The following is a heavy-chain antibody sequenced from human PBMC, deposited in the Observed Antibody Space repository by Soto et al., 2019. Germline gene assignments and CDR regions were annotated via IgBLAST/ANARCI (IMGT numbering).Heavy chain of an antibody. D-gene: IGHD3-22*01. CDR3: AKDPGDSSATPHSSYYYYGMDV. CDR2: ISYDGSNK. V-gene: IGHV3-30*18. J-gene: IGHJ6*01. Sequence: QVQLVESGGGVVQPGRSLRLSCAASGFTFSSYGMHWVRQAPGKGLEWVAVISYDGSNKYYADSVKGRFTISRDNSKNTLYLQMNSLRAEDTAVSYCAKDPGDSSATPHSSYYYYGMDVW. CDR1: GFTFSSYG.